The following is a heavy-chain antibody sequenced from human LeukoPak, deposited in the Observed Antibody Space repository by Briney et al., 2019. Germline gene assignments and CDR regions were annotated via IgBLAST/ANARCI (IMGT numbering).Heavy chain of an antibody. CDR1: GFTVSSNY. CDR3: ARGGRFITSSFDY. Sequence: GGSLRLSCAAFGFTVSSNYMSWVRQAPGKGLEWVSVIYSGGSTYYADSVKGRFTISRHNSKNTLYLQMNSLRAEDTAVYYCARGGRFITSSFDYWGQGTLVTVSS. V-gene: IGHV3-53*04. D-gene: IGHD1-20*01. CDR2: IYSGGST. J-gene: IGHJ4*02.